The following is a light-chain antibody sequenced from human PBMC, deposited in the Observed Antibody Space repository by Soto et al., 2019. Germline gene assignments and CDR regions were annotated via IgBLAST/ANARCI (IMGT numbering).Light chain of an antibody. CDR1: QSISSY. CDR2: AAS. J-gene: IGKJ4*01. V-gene: IGKV1-39*01. CDR3: QQSYSTPLG. Sequence: DIQMTQSPSSLSASVGDRVTITCRASQSISSYLNWYQQKPGKAPKLLIYAASSLQSGVPSRFSGSGPGTDFTLTISSLQPEDFATYYCQQSYSTPLGFGGGTKVDIK.